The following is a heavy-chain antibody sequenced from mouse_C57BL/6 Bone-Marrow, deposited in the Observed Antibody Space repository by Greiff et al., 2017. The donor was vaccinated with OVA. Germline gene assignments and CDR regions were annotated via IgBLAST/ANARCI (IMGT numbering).Heavy chain of an antibody. J-gene: IGHJ3*01. Sequence: EVKLVESGPELVKPGASVKMSCKASGYTFTDYNMHWVKQSHGKSLEWIGYINPNNGGTSYNQKFKGKATLTVNKSSSTAYMELRSLTSEDSAVYYWALEAWFAYWGQGTLVTVSA. CDR3: ALEAWFAY. CDR1: GYTFTDYN. CDR2: INPNNGGT. V-gene: IGHV1-22*01.